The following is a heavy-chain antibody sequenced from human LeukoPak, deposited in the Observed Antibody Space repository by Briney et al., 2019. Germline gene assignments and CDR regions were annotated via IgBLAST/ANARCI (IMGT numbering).Heavy chain of an antibody. CDR2: ISGSGGST. V-gene: IGHV3-23*01. J-gene: IGHJ6*02. Sequence: PAGGSLRLSCAASGFTFSSYAMSWVRQAPGKGLEGVSAISGSGGSTYYADSVKGRFTISRDNSKNTLYLQMNSLRAEDTAVYYCARGRGNYYGMDVWGQGTTVTVSS. CDR3: ARGRGNYYGMDV. CDR1: GFTFSSYA.